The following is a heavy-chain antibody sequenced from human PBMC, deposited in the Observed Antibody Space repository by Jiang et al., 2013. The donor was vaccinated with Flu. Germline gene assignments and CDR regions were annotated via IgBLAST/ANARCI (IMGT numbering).Heavy chain of an antibody. CDR2: IFWDDDK. CDR1: EVSLSTSGVG. Sequence: KPTQTLTLTCTFSEVSLSTSGVGVGWIRQPPGKALEWLALIFWDDDKGYSPSLKSRLTITKDTSKTQVVLTMTNMDPVDTATYYCAHIRLRGVKEVSYFDYWGQGTLVTVSS. J-gene: IGHJ4*02. CDR3: AHIRLRGVKEVSYFDY. V-gene: IGHV2-5*02. D-gene: IGHD3-10*01.